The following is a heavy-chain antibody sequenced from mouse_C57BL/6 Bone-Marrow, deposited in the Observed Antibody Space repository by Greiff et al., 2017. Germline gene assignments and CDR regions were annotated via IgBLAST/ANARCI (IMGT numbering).Heavy chain of an antibody. V-gene: IGHV14-4*01. D-gene: IGHD2-3*01. CDR1: GFNIKDDY. Sequence: EVQLQQSGAELVRPGASVKLSCTASGFNIKDDYIHWVKKRPEQGLEWIGWIDPEIGDTEYASKFQGKATITSDTSSNTAYLQLSSLTSEDTAVYYCSSFDGNYFDFWGQGTPLRVAS. CDR3: SSFDGNYFDF. CDR2: IDPEIGDT. J-gene: IGHJ2*01.